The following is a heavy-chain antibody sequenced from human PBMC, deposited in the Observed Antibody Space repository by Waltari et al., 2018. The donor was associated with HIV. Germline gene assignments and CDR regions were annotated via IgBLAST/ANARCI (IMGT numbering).Heavy chain of an antibody. CDR2: IKGDGSRR. Sequence: EVQLVESGGGLVQPGGSLRLSCAASGFTFSSYWMHWVRHAPGKGLVWVSRIKGDGSRRRFADSVKGRFTSARENAKNTLYLHRNSLTAEDTAVYDCAREGATSGSYYFDYWGQGTLATVSS. D-gene: IGHD1-26*01. V-gene: IGHV3-74*01. J-gene: IGHJ4*02. CDR1: GFTFSSYW. CDR3: AREGATSGSYYFDY.